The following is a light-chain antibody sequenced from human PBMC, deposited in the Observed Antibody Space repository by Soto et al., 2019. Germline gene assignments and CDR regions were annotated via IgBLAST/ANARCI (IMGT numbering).Light chain of an antibody. CDR2: GAS. V-gene: IGKV3-20*01. Sequence: EIVLAQSPGTLSLSPGESATLSCRASQSVSSSFLAWYQQKAGQAPRLLIYGASRWATGIPDRFSGSGSGTDFALTISRLEPEDFAVYYCQQYVSSPWAFGQGTKVEI. J-gene: IGKJ1*01. CDR3: QQYVSSPWA. CDR1: QSVSSSF.